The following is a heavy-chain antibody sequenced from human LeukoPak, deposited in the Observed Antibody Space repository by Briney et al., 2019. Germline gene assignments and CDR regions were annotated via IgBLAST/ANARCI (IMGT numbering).Heavy chain of an antibody. CDR3: ARGPGGSGSYYDY. Sequence: GGSLRLSCAASGFTFSNYDMHWVRQAPGKGLEWVSYINSNSRYIYYADSVKGRFTISRDNAKNSLYLQMNSLRTEDAAVYYCARGPGGSGSYYDYWGQGTLVTVSS. J-gene: IGHJ4*02. CDR1: GFTFSNYD. D-gene: IGHD3-10*01. CDR2: INSNSRYI. V-gene: IGHV3-21*01.